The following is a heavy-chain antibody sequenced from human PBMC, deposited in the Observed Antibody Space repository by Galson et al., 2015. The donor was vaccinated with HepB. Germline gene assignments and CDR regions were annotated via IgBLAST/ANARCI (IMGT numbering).Heavy chain of an antibody. CDR1: GVSASSHY. CDR2: IHYTGST. D-gene: IGHD2-8*01. V-gene: IGHV4-59*02. CDR3: ARWRGEWNAFDI. J-gene: IGHJ3*02. Sequence: ETLSLTCSVSGVSASSHYWNWMRQPPGKGLEWIGYIHYTGSTKCNPSLKSRLIMSTDTSKNQFSLKLSSVTAADTAVYYCARWRGEWNAFDIWGQGTVVTVSS.